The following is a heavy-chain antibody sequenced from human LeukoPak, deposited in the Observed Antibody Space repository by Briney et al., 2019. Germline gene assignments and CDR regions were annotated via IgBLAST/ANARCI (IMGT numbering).Heavy chain of an antibody. CDR3: ATSDY. Sequence: GGSLRLSCAGSGFTFSSYDMTWVRQAPGKGLEWVSDISGSGDTTYYADSVKGRFTISRDNSKNSLYLQMNSLRAEDTAVYYCATSDYWGQGTLVTSSS. J-gene: IGHJ4*02. CDR1: GFTFSSYD. CDR2: ISGSGDTT. V-gene: IGHV3-23*01.